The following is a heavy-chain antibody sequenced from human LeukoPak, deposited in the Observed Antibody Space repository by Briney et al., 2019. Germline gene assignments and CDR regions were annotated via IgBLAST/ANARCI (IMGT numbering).Heavy chain of an antibody. J-gene: IGHJ4*02. V-gene: IGHV3-23*01. Sequence: GGSLRLSCAASGFTFSSYAMSWVRQAPGKGLEWVSAISGSGGSTYYADSAKGRFTISRDNSKNTLYLQMNSLRAEGTAVYYCARSGYCSGGSCYPKLHYFDYWGQGTLVTVSS. CDR1: GFTFSSYA. D-gene: IGHD2-15*01. CDR2: ISGSGGST. CDR3: ARSGYCSGGSCYPKLHYFDY.